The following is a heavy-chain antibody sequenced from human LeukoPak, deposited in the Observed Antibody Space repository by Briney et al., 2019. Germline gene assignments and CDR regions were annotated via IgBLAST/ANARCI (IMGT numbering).Heavy chain of an antibody. J-gene: IGHJ2*01. Sequence: SETLSLTCTVSGGSISSYYWSWIRQPAGKGLEWIGRIYTSGSTNYNPSLKSRVTMSVDTSKNQFSLKLSSVTAADTAVYYCAREEYSSSWPWYFDLWGRGTLVTVSS. CDR1: GGSISSYY. CDR2: IYTSGST. CDR3: AREEYSSSWPWYFDL. D-gene: IGHD6-13*01. V-gene: IGHV4-4*07.